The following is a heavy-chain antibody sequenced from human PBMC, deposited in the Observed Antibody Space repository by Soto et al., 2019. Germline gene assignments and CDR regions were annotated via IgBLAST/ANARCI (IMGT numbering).Heavy chain of an antibody. CDR2: IYYSGST. CDR3: ARAPHYYDSSGYGLYYFDY. J-gene: IGHJ4*02. Sequence: SETLSLTCTVSGGSISSYYWSWIRQPPGKGLEWIGYIYYSGSTNYNPSLKSRVTISVDTSKNQFSLKLSSVTAADTAVYYCARAPHYYDSSGYGLYYFDYWGQGTLVTVSS. D-gene: IGHD3-22*01. V-gene: IGHV4-59*01. CDR1: GGSISSYY.